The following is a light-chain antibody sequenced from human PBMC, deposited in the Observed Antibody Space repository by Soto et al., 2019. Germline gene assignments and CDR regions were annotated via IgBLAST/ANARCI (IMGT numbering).Light chain of an antibody. V-gene: IGLV2-8*01. CDR1: INDVGGYNY. CDR3: MSYAGGNRFV. CDR2: QVT. J-gene: IGLJ1*01. Sequence: QSALTQPRSASGSPGQSVTISCAGTINDVGGYNYVSWYQQHPGKVPQLMIYQVTKRPSGVPDRFSASKSDTTASLTISGLQAEDEGDYYCMSYAGGNRFVFGTGTKLTVL.